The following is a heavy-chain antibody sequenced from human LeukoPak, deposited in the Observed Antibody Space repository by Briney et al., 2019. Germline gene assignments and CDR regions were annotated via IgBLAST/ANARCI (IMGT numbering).Heavy chain of an antibody. CDR1: GFTFDDYG. CDR3: AKDGVPSRYFGRNYFDY. D-gene: IGHD2-8*01. Sequence: PGGSLRLSCAASGFTFDDYGMSWVRQAPGKGLEWVSGINWNGGSTGYADSVKGRFTISRDNAKNSLYLQMNSLRAEDTAVYYCAKDGVPSRYFGRNYFDYWGQGTLVTVSS. CDR2: INWNGGST. J-gene: IGHJ4*02. V-gene: IGHV3-20*04.